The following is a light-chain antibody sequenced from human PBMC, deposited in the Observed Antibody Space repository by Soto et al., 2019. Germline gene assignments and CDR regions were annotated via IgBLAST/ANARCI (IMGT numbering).Light chain of an antibody. CDR1: SSNIGSNT. CDR2: SNN. CDR3: AAWDDCLNVHD. J-gene: IGLJ1*01. Sequence: QSVLTQPPSASGTPGQRVTISCSGSSSNIGSNTVNWYQQLPGTAPKLLIYSNNQRPSGVPDRFSGSKSGTSASLAISGLQSEDEADYYCAAWDDCLNVHDFGT. V-gene: IGLV1-44*01.